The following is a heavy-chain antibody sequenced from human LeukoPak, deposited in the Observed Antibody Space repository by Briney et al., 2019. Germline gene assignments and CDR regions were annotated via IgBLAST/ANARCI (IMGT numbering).Heavy chain of an antibody. D-gene: IGHD3-10*01. V-gene: IGHV4-4*09. J-gene: IGHJ4*02. CDR1: GVSISSDY. Sequence: SETLSLTCTVSGVSISSDYWNWLRQPPGKGLEWVGYIYPSGRSNYRPSLKSRVTISADTSKRQFSLKLTSVTAADTAVYYCASLYYGSGLADDYWGQGILVTVSS. CDR3: ASLYYGSGLADDY. CDR2: IYPSGRS.